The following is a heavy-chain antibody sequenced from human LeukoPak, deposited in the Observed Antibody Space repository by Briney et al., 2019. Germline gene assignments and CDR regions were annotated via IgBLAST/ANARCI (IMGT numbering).Heavy chain of an antibody. CDR3: AKEGGGAAAGSFPH. D-gene: IGHD6-13*01. CDR1: GFTFSSYG. CDR2: ISYDGSNK. V-gene: IGHV3-30*18. J-gene: IGHJ4*02. Sequence: PGGSLRLSCAASGFTFSSYGMHWVRQAPGKGLEWVAVISYDGSNKYYADSVKGRFTISRDNSKNTLYLQMNSLRAEDTAVYYCAKEGGGAAAGSFPHWGQGTLVTVSS.